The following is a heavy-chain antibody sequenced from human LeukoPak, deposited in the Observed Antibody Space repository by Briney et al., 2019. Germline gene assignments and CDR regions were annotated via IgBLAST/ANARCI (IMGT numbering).Heavy chain of an antibody. CDR1: GGTFSSYA. Sequence: AASVKVSCKASGGTFSSYAISWVRQPPEQGVECVGGVIPILGSANYAQKFQGRVTITTDESTSTAYMELSSLRSEDTAVYYCASNVAVAGTTGYYYYYMDVWGKGTTVTVSS. V-gene: IGHV1-69*05. D-gene: IGHD6-19*01. CDR2: VIPILGSA. CDR3: ASNVAVAGTTGYYYYYMDV. J-gene: IGHJ6*03.